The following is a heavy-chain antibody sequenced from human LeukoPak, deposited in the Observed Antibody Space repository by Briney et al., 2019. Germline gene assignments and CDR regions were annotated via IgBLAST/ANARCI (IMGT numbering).Heavy chain of an antibody. CDR3: ARDTLGYCSGGSCYEGFDY. CDR1: GYTFTGYY. V-gene: IGHV7-4-1*02. Sequence: GASVKVSCKASGYTFTGYYMHWVRQAPGQGLEWMGWINTNTGNPTYAQGFTGRFVFSLDTSVSTAYLQISSLKAEDTAVYYCARDTLGYCSGGSCYEGFDYWGQGTLVTVSS. CDR2: INTNTGNP. D-gene: IGHD2-15*01. J-gene: IGHJ4*02.